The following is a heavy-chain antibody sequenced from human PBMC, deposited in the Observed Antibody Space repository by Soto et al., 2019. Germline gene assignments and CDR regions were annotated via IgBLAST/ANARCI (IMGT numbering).Heavy chain of an antibody. D-gene: IGHD6-19*01. V-gene: IGHV4-39*01. J-gene: IGHJ4*02. CDR2: IYHTGTA. Sequence: SETLSLTCTVSGGSIGGSDYYWAWIRQPPGKGLEWIGTIYHTGTAYYNPSLKSRVILSVDTSKNQFSLNLFSASATDTATYYCVDMRRQWLPRDWGQGILVTVSS. CDR3: VDMRRQWLPRD. CDR1: GGSIGGSDYY.